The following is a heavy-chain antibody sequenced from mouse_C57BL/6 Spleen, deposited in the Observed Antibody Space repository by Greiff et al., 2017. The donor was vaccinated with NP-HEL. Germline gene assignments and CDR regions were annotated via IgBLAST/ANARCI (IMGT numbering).Heavy chain of an antibody. Sequence: QVHVKQSGAELVKPGASVKISCKASGYAFSSYWMNWVKQRPGKGLEWIGQIYPGDGDTNYNGKFKGKATLTADKSSSTAYMQLSSLTSEDSAVYFCARPRGAQATAWFAYWGQGTLVTVSA. J-gene: IGHJ3*01. CDR1: GYAFSSYW. V-gene: IGHV1-80*01. CDR3: ARPRGAQATAWFAY. CDR2: IYPGDGDT. D-gene: IGHD3-2*02.